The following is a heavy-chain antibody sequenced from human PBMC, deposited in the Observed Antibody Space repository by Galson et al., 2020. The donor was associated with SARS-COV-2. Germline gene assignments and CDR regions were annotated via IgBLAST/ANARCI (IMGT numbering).Heavy chain of an antibody. J-gene: IGHJ3*02. CDR2: IGPSGSTR. CDR3: ARADLWSGSGGNAFDI. D-gene: IGHD3-3*01. Sequence: GGSLRLSCVASGFSFNTYDMNWVRQGPGKGLEWMSFIGPSGSTRYYAGSVMGRFTVSRDNAKNSLYLQMNNLRAEDTAVDYGARADLWSGSGGNAFDIWGQGTMVTVSS. CDR1: GFSFNTYD. V-gene: IGHV3-48*03.